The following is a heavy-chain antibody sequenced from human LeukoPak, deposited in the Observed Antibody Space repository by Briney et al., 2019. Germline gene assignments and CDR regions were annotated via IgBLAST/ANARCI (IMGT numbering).Heavy chain of an antibody. D-gene: IGHD4-17*01. V-gene: IGHV3-66*02. Sequence: QSGGSLRLSCAASGFTVSNNYMSWVRQAPGKGLEWVSVLYSGGSTYYADSVKGRFTISRDNSKNTLSLQMNSQRAEDTAVYYCARLGDYGSFDYWGQGTLVTVSS. CDR1: GFTVSNNY. CDR3: ARLGDYGSFDY. CDR2: LYSGGST. J-gene: IGHJ4*02.